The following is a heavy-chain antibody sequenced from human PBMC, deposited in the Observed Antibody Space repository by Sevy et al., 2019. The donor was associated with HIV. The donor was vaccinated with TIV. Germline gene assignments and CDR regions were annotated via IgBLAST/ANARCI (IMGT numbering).Heavy chain of an antibody. V-gene: IGHV3-23*01. CDR3: AKDGGSYFSTAAFDI. CDR1: GFTFSSYA. CDR2: ISGSGGST. Sequence: GGSLRLSCAASGFTFSSYAMSWVRQAPGKGLEWVSAISGSGGSTYYADSVKGRFTISRDNSKNTLYLQMNSLRAEDTAGYYCAKDGGSYFSTAAFDIWGQGTMVTVSS. D-gene: IGHD1-26*01. J-gene: IGHJ3*02.